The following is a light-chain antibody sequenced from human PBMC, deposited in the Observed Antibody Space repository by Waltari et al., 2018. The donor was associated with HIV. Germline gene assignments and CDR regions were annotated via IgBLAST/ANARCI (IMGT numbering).Light chain of an antibody. V-gene: IGLV3-27*01. Sequence: SYELTQPSSVSVSPGQTARTTGSGDGLAKRYVRWFKQKPGQAPVLVIYKDIERPSGIPERFSGSSSGTTVTLTISGAQVEDEADYYCFSAADNNLGVFGGGTKVTVL. CDR3: FSAADNNLGV. J-gene: IGLJ3*02. CDR2: KDI. CDR1: GLAKRY.